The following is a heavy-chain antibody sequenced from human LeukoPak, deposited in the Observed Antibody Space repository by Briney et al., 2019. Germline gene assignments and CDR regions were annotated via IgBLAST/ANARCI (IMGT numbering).Heavy chain of an antibody. Sequence: GASVKVSCKASGYTFTGYYMHWVRQAPGQGLEWMGWINPNSGGTNYAQKFQGRVTMTRDTSISTAYMELSRLRSDDTAVYYCARERLDCSSTSCYYYYYYMDVWGKGTTVTVSS. CDR2: INPNSGGT. CDR1: GYTFTGYY. D-gene: IGHD2-2*01. V-gene: IGHV1-2*02. CDR3: ARERLDCSSTSCYYYYYYMDV. J-gene: IGHJ6*03.